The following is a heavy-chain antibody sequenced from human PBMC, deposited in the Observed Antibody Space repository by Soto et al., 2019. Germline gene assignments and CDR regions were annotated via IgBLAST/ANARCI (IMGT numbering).Heavy chain of an antibody. J-gene: IGHJ6*02. CDR1: GFTFSTYG. D-gene: IGHD2-15*01. Sequence: LRLSCAASGFTFSTYGMSWVRQAPGRGLEWVSAISGSGGTTYYADSVKGRFTISRDNSNNMLYLQMNSLRAEDTAIYYCAKGPGHCRGGSRSSSYYYGMDVWGQGTTVTVSS. V-gene: IGHV3-23*01. CDR3: AKGPGHCRGGSRSSSYYYGMDV. CDR2: ISGSGGTT.